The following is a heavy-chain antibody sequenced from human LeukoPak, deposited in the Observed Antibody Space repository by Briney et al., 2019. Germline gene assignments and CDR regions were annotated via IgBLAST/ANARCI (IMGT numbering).Heavy chain of an antibody. J-gene: IGHJ4*02. CDR1: GFTFSSYA. V-gene: IGHV3-23*01. CDR2: ISGSGGST. D-gene: IGHD3-22*01. CDR3: AKDSLSSGDPYYFDY. Sequence: TGGSLRLSCAASGFTFSSYAVSLVRQAPGKGLEWLSAISGSGGSTYYADSVKGRFTISRDNSKNTLYLQMNSMRAEDTAVYYCAKDSLSSGDPYYFDYWGQGTLVTVSS.